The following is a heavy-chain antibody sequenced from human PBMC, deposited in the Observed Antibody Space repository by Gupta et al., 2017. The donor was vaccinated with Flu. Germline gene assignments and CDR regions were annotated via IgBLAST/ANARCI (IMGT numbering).Heavy chain of an antibody. CDR1: GFPFSSYT. D-gene: IGHD6-6*01. CDR3: ANLASGLFDY. CDR2: IRDSGGST. J-gene: IGHJ4*02. Sequence: EVQLLESGGGLVQPGGSLRLSCAASGFPFSSYTMNWVRQAPGKGLEGVSAIRDSGGSTYYVDSVKGRFTISRDNSKDTLYLQMNSLRAEDTAVYYCANLASGLFDYWGQGSLVIVSS. V-gene: IGHV3-23*01.